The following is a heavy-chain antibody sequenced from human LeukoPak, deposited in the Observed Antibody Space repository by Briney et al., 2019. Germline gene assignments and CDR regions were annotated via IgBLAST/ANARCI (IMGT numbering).Heavy chain of an antibody. CDR1: GGSISSYY. J-gene: IGHJ4*02. CDR2: IHYSGTT. V-gene: IGHV4-59*01. Sequence: PSETLSLTCTVSGGSISSYYWSWIRQPPGRGLEWIGYIHYSGTTNYNPSLKSRVTISIDTSKNQFSLKLSSVTAADTAVYYCARGLTYYDILTAYYTFPYFDYWGQGTLVTVSS. CDR3: ARGLTYYDILTAYYTFPYFDY. D-gene: IGHD3-9*01.